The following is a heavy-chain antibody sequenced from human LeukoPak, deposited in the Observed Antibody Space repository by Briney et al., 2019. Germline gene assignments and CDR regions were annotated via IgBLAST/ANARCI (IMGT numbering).Heavy chain of an antibody. Sequence: GGSLRLSCAASGFNFASYAMTWVRQAPGKGLEWVSSISGASIIPHFADSVKGRFTISRDNSKGTLYLQMNSLRAEDTAVYYCAKARDFCSGGSCYLVPMDVWGQGSTVSVSS. V-gene: IGHV3-23*01. CDR2: ISGASIIP. J-gene: IGHJ6*02. CDR3: AKARDFCSGGSCYLVPMDV. CDR1: GFNFASYA. D-gene: IGHD2-15*01.